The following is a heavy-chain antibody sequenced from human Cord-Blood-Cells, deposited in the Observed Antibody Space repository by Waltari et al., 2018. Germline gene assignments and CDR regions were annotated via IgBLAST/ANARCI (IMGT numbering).Heavy chain of an antibody. CDR2: IRSKANSYAT. CDR3: TSAGATKALGP. V-gene: IGHV3-73*02. CDR1: GFTFSGSA. J-gene: IGHJ5*02. D-gene: IGHD1-26*01. Sequence: EVQLVESGGGLVQPGGSLKLSYAASGFTFSGSAMHCVRQASGEGVEGFGRIRSKANSYATAYAASVKGRFTISRDDSKNTAYLQMNSLKTEDTTVYYCTSAGATKALGPWGQGTLVTVSS.